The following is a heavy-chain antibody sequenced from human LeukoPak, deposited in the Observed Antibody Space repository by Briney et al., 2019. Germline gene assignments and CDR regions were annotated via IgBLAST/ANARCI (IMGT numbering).Heavy chain of an antibody. V-gene: IGHV3-7*01. D-gene: IGHD5-12*01. J-gene: IGHJ4*02. CDR2: INPDGDGM. CDR3: AARTDRGYSY. CDR1: GFTFSRSW. Sequence: GGSLRLSCTASGFTFSRSWMNWIRQAPGKGLEWVANINPDGDGMRFADSVKGRFTMSRDNVQSSLHLQMNSLRVEDTAFYYCAARTDRGYSYWGQGVLVTVSS.